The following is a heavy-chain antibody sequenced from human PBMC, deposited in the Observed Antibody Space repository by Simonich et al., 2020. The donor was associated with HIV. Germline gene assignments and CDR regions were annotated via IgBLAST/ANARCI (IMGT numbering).Heavy chain of an antibody. J-gene: IGHJ3*02. CDR2: IYPGKLNT. CDR1: GSSFTSYW. V-gene: IGHV5-51*03. D-gene: IGHD5-12*01. CDR3: VRRGGYRGFDNAFDI. Sequence: EVQLWQSGAEVKKPGESLKTSCKGSGSSFTSYWIAWVRQMPGKGLDWLGIIYPGKLNTKSSPSFTGLVTIPADKSISTAYLQWISLTASDNAMYYCVRRGGYRGFDNAFDIWGQGTMVTVSS.